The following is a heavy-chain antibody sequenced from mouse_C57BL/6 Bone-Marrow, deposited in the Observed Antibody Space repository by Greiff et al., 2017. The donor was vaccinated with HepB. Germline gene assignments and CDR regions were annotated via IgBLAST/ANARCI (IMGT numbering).Heavy chain of an antibody. CDR3: TTYDYDEGAWFAY. CDR1: GFNIKDDY. V-gene: IGHV14-4*01. D-gene: IGHD2-4*01. J-gene: IGHJ3*01. Sequence: VQLKESGAELVRPGASVKLSCTASGFNIKDDYMHWVKQRPEQGLEWIGWIDPENGDTEYASKFQGKATITADTSSNTAYLQLSSLTSEDTAVYYCTTYDYDEGAWFAYWGQGTLVTVSA. CDR2: IDPENGDT.